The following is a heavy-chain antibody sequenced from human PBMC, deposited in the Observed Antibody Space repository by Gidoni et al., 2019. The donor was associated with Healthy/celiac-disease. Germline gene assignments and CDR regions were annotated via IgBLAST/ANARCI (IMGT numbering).Heavy chain of an antibody. CDR1: GGSISRSSYY. CDR2: IHYSGSP. Sequence: QLQLQESGPGLVKPSETLSLTCTVSGGSISRSSYYWGWVRQPPGKGLEWIGSIHYSGSPYYNPSLKGRVTISVDTSKHQFSLKLSSVTAADTAVYYCAILFGRYRSSTSCLDYWGQGTLVTVSS. V-gene: IGHV4-39*01. CDR3: AILFGRYRSSTSCLDY. D-gene: IGHD2-2*01. J-gene: IGHJ4*02.